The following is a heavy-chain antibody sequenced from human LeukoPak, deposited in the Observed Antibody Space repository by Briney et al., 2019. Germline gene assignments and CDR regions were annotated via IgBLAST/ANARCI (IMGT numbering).Heavy chain of an antibody. CDR1: GVTFSSYA. V-gene: IGHV3-23*01. CDR2: ISGSGGRT. Sequence: GGSLRLSCAASGVTFSSYAMSWVRQAPGKGLEWVSAISGSGGRTYYDDSVKGRFTISRDNSKNPLYLQMNTLRAEDTAVYYCARPLQYYYDSSGYYSGFSAFDYWGQGTLVTVSS. D-gene: IGHD3-22*01. CDR3: ARPLQYYYDSSGYYSGFSAFDY. J-gene: IGHJ4*02.